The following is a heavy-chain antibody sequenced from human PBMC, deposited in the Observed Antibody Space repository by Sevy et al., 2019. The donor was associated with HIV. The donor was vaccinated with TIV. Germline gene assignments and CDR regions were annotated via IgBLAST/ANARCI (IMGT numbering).Heavy chain of an antibody. Sequence: SETLSLTCTVSGGCISSGGYYWSRIRQHPGKGQEWIGYIYYSGSTYYNPSLKSRVTISVDTSKNQFSLKLSSVTAADTDVYYCARSAYYDILTGYYIHQYFQHWGHGTLVTVSS. J-gene: IGHJ1*01. CDR3: ARSAYYDILTGYYIHQYFQH. D-gene: IGHD3-9*01. CDR2: IYYSGST. CDR1: GGCISSGGYY. V-gene: IGHV4-31*03.